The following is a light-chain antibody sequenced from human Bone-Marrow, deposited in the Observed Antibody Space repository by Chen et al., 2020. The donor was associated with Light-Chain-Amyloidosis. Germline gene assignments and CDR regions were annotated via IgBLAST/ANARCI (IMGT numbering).Light chain of an antibody. CDR2: EDD. CDR3: QSYQGSSQGV. CDR1: SGSIATNY. Sequence: NFMLTQPHAVSEPPGKTVIISCTRSSGSIATNYVQWYQQRPGSSPTTVIYEDDQSPSGVPDRFSGSNERSSNSASLTISGLKTEDEAGYYCQSYQGSSQGVFGGGTKLTVL. V-gene: IGLV6-57*01. J-gene: IGLJ3*02.